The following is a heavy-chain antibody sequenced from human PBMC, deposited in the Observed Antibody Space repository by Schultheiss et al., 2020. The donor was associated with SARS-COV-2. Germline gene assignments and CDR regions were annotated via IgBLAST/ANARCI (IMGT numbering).Heavy chain of an antibody. J-gene: IGHJ4*02. V-gene: IGHV4-59*01. D-gene: IGHD5-24*01. CDR2: IYYSGST. CDR1: GGSISSYY. Sequence: SETLSLTCTVSGGSISSYYWSWIRQPPGKGLEWIGYIYYSGSTNYNPSLKSRVTISVDTSKNQFSLKLSSVTAADTAVYYCARAYCYNYFAFDYWGQGTLVTVSS. CDR3: ARAYCYNYFAFDY.